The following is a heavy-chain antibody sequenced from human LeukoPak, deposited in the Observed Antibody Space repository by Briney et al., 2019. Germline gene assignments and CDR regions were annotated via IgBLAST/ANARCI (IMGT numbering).Heavy chain of an antibody. CDR2: ISSSSSYT. J-gene: IGHJ4*02. CDR3: ARAEFAVASLYYFDY. CDR1: GFTFSDYY. Sequence: PGGSLRLSCAASGFTFSDYYMSWIRQAPGKGLEWVSYISSSSSYTNYADSVKGRSTISRDNAKNSLYLQMNSLRAEDTAVYYCARAEFAVASLYYFDYWGQGTLVTVSS. V-gene: IGHV3-11*06. D-gene: IGHD6-19*01.